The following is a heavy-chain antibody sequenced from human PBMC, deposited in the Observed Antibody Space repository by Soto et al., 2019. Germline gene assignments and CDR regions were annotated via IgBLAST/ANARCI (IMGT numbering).Heavy chain of an antibody. Sequence: SETLSLTCAVYCGSFSGYYWSWIRQPPGKGLEWIGEINHSGSTNYNPSLKSRVTISVDTSKNQFSLKLSSVTAADTAVYYCARSRRGYCSSISCSPSFKNYYYYYMDVWGKGTTVT. D-gene: IGHD2-2*01. CDR1: CGSFSGYY. CDR2: INHSGST. CDR3: ARSRRGYCSSISCSPSFKNYYYYYMDV. J-gene: IGHJ6*03. V-gene: IGHV4-34*01.